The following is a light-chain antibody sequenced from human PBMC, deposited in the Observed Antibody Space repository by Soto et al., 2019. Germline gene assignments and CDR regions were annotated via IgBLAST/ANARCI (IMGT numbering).Light chain of an antibody. J-gene: IGLJ3*02. CDR1: SSDVGGYDY. CDR3: SSYATTSAVL. CDR2: GVT. V-gene: IGLV2-14*01. Sequence: QSVLTQPASVSGSPGQSITISCSGTSSDVGGYDYVSWYQQHPGKAPKLLIYGVTSRPSGVSNRFSGSKSGNTASLTISGLHAEDEADYYCSSYATTSAVLFGGGTKLTVL.